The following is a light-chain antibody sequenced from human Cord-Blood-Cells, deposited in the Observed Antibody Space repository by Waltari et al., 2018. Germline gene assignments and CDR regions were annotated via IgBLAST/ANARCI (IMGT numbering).Light chain of an antibody. Sequence: HSALTQPLSVSGSPGQSVPLPCTRTSSYVGGYHYVPGYQQHPGKPPKLMIYDVSKRPSGVPDRFSGSKSGNTASLTISGLQAEDEADYYCCSYAGSYTWVFGGGTKLTVL. CDR1: SSYVGGYHY. CDR2: DVS. J-gene: IGLJ3*02. V-gene: IGLV2-11*01. CDR3: CSYAGSYTWV.